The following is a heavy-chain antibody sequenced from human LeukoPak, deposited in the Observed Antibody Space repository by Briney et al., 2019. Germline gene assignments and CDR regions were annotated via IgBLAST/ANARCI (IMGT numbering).Heavy chain of an antibody. CDR2: IYTSGSP. J-gene: IGHJ4*02. Sequence: SEALSLTCTVSGGSISSYFWSWIRQPAGKGLEWIGRIYTSGSPNYNPSLKSRVTMSVDTSKTQFSLKLRSVTAADTAVYYCARTPFYYDSSAYYPLLERYYFDYWGQGTLVTVSS. CDR1: GGSISSYF. CDR3: ARTPFYYDSSAYYPLLERYYFDY. D-gene: IGHD3-22*01. V-gene: IGHV4-4*07.